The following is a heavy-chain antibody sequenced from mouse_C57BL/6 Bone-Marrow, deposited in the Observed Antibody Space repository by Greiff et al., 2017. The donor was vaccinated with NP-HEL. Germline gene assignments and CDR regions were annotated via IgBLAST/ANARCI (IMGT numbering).Heavy chain of an antibody. CDR3: ARQVELAY. CDR1: GFTFSDSG. CDR2: ISNLAYSI. Sequence: VQLKESGGGLVQPGGSLKLSCAASGFTFSDSGMAWVRQAPRKGPEWVAFISNLAYSIYYADTVTGRFTISRENAKNTLYLEMSSLRSEDTAMYYCARQVELAYWGQGTLVTVSA. J-gene: IGHJ3*01. D-gene: IGHD1-1*01. V-gene: IGHV5-15*01.